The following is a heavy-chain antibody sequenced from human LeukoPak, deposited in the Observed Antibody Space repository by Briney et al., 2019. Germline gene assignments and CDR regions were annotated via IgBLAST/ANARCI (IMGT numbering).Heavy chain of an antibody. CDR1: GGTFSSYA. CDR3: ARGEMATIVDY. J-gene: IGHJ4*02. V-gene: IGHV1-46*01. D-gene: IGHD5-24*01. CDR2: INPSGGST. Sequence: ASVKVSCKASGGTFSSYAISWVRQAPGQGLEWMGIINPSGGSTSYAQKFQGRVTMTRDTSTSTVYMELSSLRSEDTAVYYCARGEMATIVDYWGQGTLVTVSS.